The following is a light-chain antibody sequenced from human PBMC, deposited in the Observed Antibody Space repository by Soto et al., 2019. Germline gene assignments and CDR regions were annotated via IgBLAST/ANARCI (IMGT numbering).Light chain of an antibody. CDR1: SANIGSNT. CDR2: SNN. CDR3: AAWDDSLNGYV. J-gene: IGLJ1*01. Sequence: QPLLTQPTSASVSPGQRVTISGSASSANIGSNTVNWYQQRRGTAPKLLIYSNNQRPSGVPDRFSGSKSGTSASLAISGLQSEDEADYYCAAWDDSLNGYVFGTGTKVTVL. V-gene: IGLV1-44*01.